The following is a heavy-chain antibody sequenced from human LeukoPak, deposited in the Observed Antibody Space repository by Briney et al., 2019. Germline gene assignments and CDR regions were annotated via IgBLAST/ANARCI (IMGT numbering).Heavy chain of an antibody. V-gene: IGHV4-39*01. J-gene: IGHJ3*02. Sequence: PSETLSLTCTASGGSISSSSYYWGWISQPPGKGLEWIGSIYYSGSTYYNPSLKSRVTISVDTSKNQFSLKLSSVTAADTAVYYCARQYYYDSSGYYGAFDIWGQGTMVTVSS. CDR1: GGSISSSSYY. CDR2: IYYSGST. CDR3: ARQYYYDSSGYYGAFDI. D-gene: IGHD3-22*01.